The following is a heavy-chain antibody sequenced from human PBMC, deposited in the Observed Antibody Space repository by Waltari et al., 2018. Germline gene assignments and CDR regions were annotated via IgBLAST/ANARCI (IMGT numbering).Heavy chain of an antibody. Sequence: EVQLVQSGAEVTKPGESLKISCKGSGYSFTSYWICWVRLMPGKGLEWMGIIYPGDSDTRYSPSFQGQVTISADKSISTAYLQWSSLKASDTAMYYCARAAPHFIAAPDAFDIWGQGTMVTVSS. CDR2: IYPGDSDT. V-gene: IGHV5-51*01. CDR1: GYSFTSYW. J-gene: IGHJ3*02. CDR3: ARAAPHFIAAPDAFDI. D-gene: IGHD6-13*01.